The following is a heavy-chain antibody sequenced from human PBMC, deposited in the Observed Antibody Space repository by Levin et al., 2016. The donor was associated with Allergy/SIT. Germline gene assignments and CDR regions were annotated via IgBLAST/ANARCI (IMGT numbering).Heavy chain of an antibody. CDR1: GFTFSSYW. CDR2: IKQDGSEK. Sequence: GESLKISCAASGFTFSSYWMSWVRQAPGKGLEWVANIKQDGSEKYYVDSVKGRFTISRDNAKNSLYLQMNSLRAEDTAVYYCARVAADYVWGSYTLPTNYGMDVWGQGTTVTVSS. CDR3: ARVAADYVWGSYTLPTNYGMDV. V-gene: IGHV3-7*03. J-gene: IGHJ6*02. D-gene: IGHD3-16*01.